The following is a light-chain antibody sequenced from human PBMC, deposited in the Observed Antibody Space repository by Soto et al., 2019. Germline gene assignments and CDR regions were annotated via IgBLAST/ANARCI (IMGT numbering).Light chain of an antibody. CDR2: DAS. V-gene: IGKV1-5*01. CDR1: QSISSW. Sequence: EIQMTKSPSSMSASVAHRGIITWRASQSISSWLAWYQQKPGKAPKLLIYDASSLESGVPSRFSGSGSGTEFTLTISSLQPDDFATYYCQQYNSYSQGTFGQGTEVDIK. J-gene: IGKJ1*01. CDR3: QQYNSYSQGT.